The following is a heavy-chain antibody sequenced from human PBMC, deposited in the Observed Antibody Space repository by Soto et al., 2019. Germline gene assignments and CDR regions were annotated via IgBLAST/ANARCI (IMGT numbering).Heavy chain of an antibody. Sequence: ASVKVSCKASGYTFTSYYMHWVRQAPGQGLGWMGIINPSGGSTSYAQKFQGRVTITADESTSTAYMELSSLRSEDTAVYYCARGHCSGGSCYWFDPWGQGTLVTVSS. CDR2: INPSGGST. J-gene: IGHJ5*02. D-gene: IGHD2-15*01. V-gene: IGHV1-46*01. CDR3: ARGHCSGGSCYWFDP. CDR1: GYTFTSYY.